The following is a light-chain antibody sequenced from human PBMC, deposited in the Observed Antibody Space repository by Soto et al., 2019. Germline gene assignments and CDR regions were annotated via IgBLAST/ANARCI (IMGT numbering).Light chain of an antibody. J-gene: IGKJ2*02. Sequence: EIVLTQSPATLSLSPGERATLSCRASQNINNNLAWYQQKPGQAPRLLIYGASTRPTGIPDRFSGSGSGTEFTLTISSLESEDFALYYCHQYNSWPPWTFGQGTKVDIK. CDR1: QNINNN. CDR3: HQYNSWPPWT. CDR2: GAS. V-gene: IGKV3D-15*01.